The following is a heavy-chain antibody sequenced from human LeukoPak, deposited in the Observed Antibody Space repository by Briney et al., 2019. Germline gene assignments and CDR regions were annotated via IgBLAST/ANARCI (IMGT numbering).Heavy chain of an antibody. CDR1: GYTFTSYD. Sequence: GASVKVSCKASGYTFTSYDSNWVRQPTGQGLEWMGWMNPNSGNTGYAKKFQGRVTMTRNTSIITAYMELSSLRSEDTAVYYCARSRIAAAEDWFDPWGQGTLVTVSS. V-gene: IGHV1-8*01. CDR3: ARSRIAAAEDWFDP. J-gene: IGHJ5*02. CDR2: MNPNSGNT. D-gene: IGHD6-13*01.